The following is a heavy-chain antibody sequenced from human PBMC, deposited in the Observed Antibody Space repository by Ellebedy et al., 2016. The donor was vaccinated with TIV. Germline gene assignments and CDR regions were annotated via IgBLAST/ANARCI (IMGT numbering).Heavy chain of an antibody. CDR1: GGSFSGYY. CDR2: INHSGST. V-gene: IGHV4-34*03. CDR3: CGGSYSWFNP. D-gene: IGHD1-26*01. J-gene: IGHJ5*02. Sequence: SETLSLXCAVYGGSFSGYYWSWIRQPPGKGLEWIGEINHSGSTNYNPSLKSRVTISVDTSKNQFSLKLSSVTAADTAVYYCCGGSYSWFNPWGQGTLVTVSS.